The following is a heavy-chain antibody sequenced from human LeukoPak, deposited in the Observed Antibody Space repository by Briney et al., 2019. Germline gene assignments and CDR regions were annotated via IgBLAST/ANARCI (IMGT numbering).Heavy chain of an antibody. CDR1: GFTFSAYT. Sequence: GGSLRLSCASSGFTFSAYTMNWVRQAPGKGLEWVSSITSSSTYIYYADSLKGRLTISRDNTNNSLFLQMNSLRAEDTAVYYCARPHSSITMVRGVLGNWGQGTLVTVSS. V-gene: IGHV3-21*01. D-gene: IGHD3-10*01. CDR2: ITSSSTYI. J-gene: IGHJ4*02. CDR3: ARPHSSITMVRGVLGN.